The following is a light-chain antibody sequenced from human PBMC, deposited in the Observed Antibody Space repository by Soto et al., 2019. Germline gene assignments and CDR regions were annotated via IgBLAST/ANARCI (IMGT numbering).Light chain of an antibody. CDR2: AAS. Sequence: DIQMTQSPSSLSASAGDRATITCRASQSISSYLNWYQHKPGKAPKLLIYAASSLQTGVPSRFSGSGSGTDFTLTISSLQPEDFAAYYCQQSDSAPPWTFGQGTKVDIK. CDR3: QQSDSAPPWT. J-gene: IGKJ1*01. CDR1: QSISSY. V-gene: IGKV1-39*01.